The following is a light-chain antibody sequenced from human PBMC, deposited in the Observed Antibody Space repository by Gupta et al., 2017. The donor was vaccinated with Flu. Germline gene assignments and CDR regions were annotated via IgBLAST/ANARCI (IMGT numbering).Light chain of an antibody. J-gene: IGLJ1*01. CDR1: SSNIGSNF. CDR2: RND. V-gene: IGLV1-47*01. CDR3: ASWDDSLSGSYA. Sequence: VTVSGSGSSSNIGSNFVHWYQQLPGTAPKVLIYRNDQRPSGVPDRFSGSKSGTAASLAISGLRSEDEAHYYCASWDDSLSGSYAFGTGTKVTVL.